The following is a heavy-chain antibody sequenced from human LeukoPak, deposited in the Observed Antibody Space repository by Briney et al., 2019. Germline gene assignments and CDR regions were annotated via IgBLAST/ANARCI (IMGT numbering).Heavy chain of an antibody. J-gene: IGHJ4*02. V-gene: IGHV1-2*02. CDR3: ARVSGSYYAYAYYFDY. CDR1: GYTFTCYY. Sequence: ASVKVSCKASGYTFTCYYMHWVRQAPGQGLEWMGWINPNSGGTNYAQKFQGRVTMTRDTSISTAYMELSRLRSDDTAVYYCARVSGSYYAYAYYFDYWGQGTLVTVSS. D-gene: IGHD1-26*01. CDR2: INPNSGGT.